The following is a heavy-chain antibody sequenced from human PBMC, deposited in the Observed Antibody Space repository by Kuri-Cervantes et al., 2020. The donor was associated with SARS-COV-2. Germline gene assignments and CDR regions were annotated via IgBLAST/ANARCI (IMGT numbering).Heavy chain of an antibody. Sequence: GESLKISCVASGFTFSNYVIHWVRQAPGKGLEWVAVIWYDGENEYYAGSVKGRFTISRDNSKNTVSLHMNSLRAEDTAMYYCARGAENYYYMDVWGTGTTVTVSS. CDR3: ARGAENYYYMDV. CDR1: GFTFSNYV. CDR2: IWYDGENE. D-gene: IGHD3-16*01. J-gene: IGHJ6*03. V-gene: IGHV3-33*08.